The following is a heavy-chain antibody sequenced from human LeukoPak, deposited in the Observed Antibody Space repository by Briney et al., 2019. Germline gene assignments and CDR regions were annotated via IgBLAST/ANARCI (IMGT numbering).Heavy chain of an antibody. D-gene: IGHD5-12*01. V-gene: IGHV3-21*01. Sequence: PGGSLRLSCAASGFTFSSYGMHWVRQAPGKGLEWVSSISSSSSYIYYADSVKGRFTISRDNAKNSLYLQMNSLRAEDTAVYYCARAYTMDIVATSLGYWGQGTLVTVSS. CDR1: GFTFSSYG. CDR2: ISSSSSYI. CDR3: ARAYTMDIVATSLGY. J-gene: IGHJ4*02.